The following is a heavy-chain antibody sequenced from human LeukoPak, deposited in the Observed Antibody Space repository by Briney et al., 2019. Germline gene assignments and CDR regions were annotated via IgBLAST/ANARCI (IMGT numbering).Heavy chain of an antibody. CDR1: GCSFTSYW. V-gene: IGHV5-51*01. Sequence: GGALQISFQGSGCSFTSYWIGWGRRMPGKGVEGMGIIYPGDSDTRYSPSFQGQVTISADKSISTAYLQWSSLKASDTAMYYCARHGSGWYEAGDYWGQGTLVTVSS. J-gene: IGHJ4*02. D-gene: IGHD6-19*01. CDR3: ARHGSGWYEAGDY. CDR2: IYPGDSDT.